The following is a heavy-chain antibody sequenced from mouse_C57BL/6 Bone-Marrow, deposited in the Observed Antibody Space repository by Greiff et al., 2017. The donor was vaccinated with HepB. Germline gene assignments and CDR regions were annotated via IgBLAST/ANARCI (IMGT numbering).Heavy chain of an antibody. CDR2: IDPSDSET. CDR3: ARLGSLYYGNPAWFAY. CDR1: GYTFTSYW. Sequence: QVQLQQPGAELVRPGSSVKLSCKASGYTFTSYWMHWVKQRPIQGLEWIGNIDPSDSETHYNQKFKDKATLTVDKSSSTAYMQLSSLTSEDSAVYYCARLGSLYYGNPAWFAYWGQGTLVTVSA. J-gene: IGHJ3*01. V-gene: IGHV1-52*01. D-gene: IGHD2-1*01.